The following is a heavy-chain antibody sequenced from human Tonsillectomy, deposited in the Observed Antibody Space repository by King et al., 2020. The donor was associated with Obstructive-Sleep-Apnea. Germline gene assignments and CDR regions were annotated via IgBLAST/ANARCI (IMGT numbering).Heavy chain of an antibody. J-gene: IGHJ6*02. CDR1: GFTFSSYA. CDR2: ISGSGGST. Sequence: EVQLVESGGGLVQPGGSLRLSCAASGFTFSSYAMSWVRQAPGKGLEWVSAISGSGGSTYYADSVKGRFTISRDNSKNTLYLQMNSLRAEDTAVYYCAKDQGYGGRLYYYYYGMDVWGQGTTVTVSS. CDR3: AKDQGYGGRLYYYYYGMDV. V-gene: IGHV3-23*04. D-gene: IGHD4-23*01.